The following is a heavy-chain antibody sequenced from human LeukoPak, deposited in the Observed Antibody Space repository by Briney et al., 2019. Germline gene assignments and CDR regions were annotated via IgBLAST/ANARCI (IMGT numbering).Heavy chain of an antibody. CDR3: AKDRGDSSSSLDY. J-gene: IGHJ4*02. D-gene: IGHD6-6*01. V-gene: IGHV3-23*01. CDR1: GFTFSSYA. CDR2: ISGSGGST. Sequence: PGGSLRLSCAASGFTFSSYAMSWVRQAAGKGLEWVSAISGSGGSTYYADSVKGRFTISRDNSKNTLYLQMNSLRAEDTAVYYCAKDRGDSSSSLDYWGQGTLVTVSS.